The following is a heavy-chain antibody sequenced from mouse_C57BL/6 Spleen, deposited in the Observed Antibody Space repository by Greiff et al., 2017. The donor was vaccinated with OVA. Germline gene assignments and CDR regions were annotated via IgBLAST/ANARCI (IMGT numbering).Heavy chain of an antibody. CDR3: TTSTTVVARGAMDY. CDR2: IDPENGDT. CDR1: GFNIKDDY. D-gene: IGHD1-1*01. Sequence: LQESGAELVRPGASVKLSCTASGFNIKDDYMHWVKQRPEQGLEWIGWIDPENGDTEYASKFQGKATITADTSSNTAYLQLSSLTSEDTAVYYCTTSTTVVARGAMDYWGQGTSVTVSS. V-gene: IGHV14-4*01. J-gene: IGHJ4*01.